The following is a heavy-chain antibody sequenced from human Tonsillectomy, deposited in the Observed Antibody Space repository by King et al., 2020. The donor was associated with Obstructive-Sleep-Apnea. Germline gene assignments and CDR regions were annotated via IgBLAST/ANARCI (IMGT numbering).Heavy chain of an antibody. J-gene: IGHJ4*02. CDR1: GFTFDDYA. D-gene: IGHD6-13*01. CDR3: AKDKSIAAAGYYFDY. V-gene: IGHV3-9*01. Sequence: VQLVESGGGLVQPGRSLRLSCAASGFTFDDYAMHWVRQAPGKGLEGVSGISWNRGSIGFADSVKGRFTISRDNAKNSLYLQMNSLRAEDTALYYCAKDKSIAAAGYYFDYWGQGTLVTVSS. CDR2: ISWNRGSI.